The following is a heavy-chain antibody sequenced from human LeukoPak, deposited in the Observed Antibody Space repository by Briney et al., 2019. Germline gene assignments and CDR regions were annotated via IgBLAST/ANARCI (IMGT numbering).Heavy chain of an antibody. J-gene: IGHJ4*02. CDR1: GYTFTGYY. CDR2: INPNSGGT. CDR3: ARAPRIAVAGMSNY. Sequence: ASVKVSCKASGYTFTGYYMHWVRQAPGQGLEWMGWINPNSGGTNYAQKFQGRVTMTRDTSISTAHMELSRLRSDGTAVYYCARAPRIAVAGMSNYWGQGTLVTVSS. D-gene: IGHD6-19*01. V-gene: IGHV1-2*02.